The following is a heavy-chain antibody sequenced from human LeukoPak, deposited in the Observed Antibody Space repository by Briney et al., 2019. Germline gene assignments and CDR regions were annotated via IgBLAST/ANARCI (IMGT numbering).Heavy chain of an antibody. CDR3: ARENNILTGYNNDAFDI. D-gene: IGHD3-9*01. CDR2: INPKSGDT. V-gene: IGHV1-2*02. Sequence: ASMKVSCKAPGDTFIAYYIHWVRQAPGQGLEWMGWINPKSGDTNCAQKFQGRVTMTRDTSTTTVYMELTRLRSDDTAVYYCARENNILTGYNNDAFDIWGQGTMVTVSS. CDR1: GDTFIAYY. J-gene: IGHJ3*02.